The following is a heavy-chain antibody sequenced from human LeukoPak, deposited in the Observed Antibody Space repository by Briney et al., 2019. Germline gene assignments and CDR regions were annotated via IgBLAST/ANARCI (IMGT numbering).Heavy chain of an antibody. Sequence: PGGSLRLSCAASGFTFSSYGMHWVRQAPGKGLEWVAVISYDGSNKYYADSVKGRFTISRDNSKNTLYLQMNSLRAEDTAVYYCAKDGSSSWLFDYWGQGTLVTVSS. J-gene: IGHJ4*02. V-gene: IGHV3-30*18. CDR2: ISYDGSNK. CDR1: GFTFSSYG. CDR3: AKDGSSSWLFDY. D-gene: IGHD6-13*01.